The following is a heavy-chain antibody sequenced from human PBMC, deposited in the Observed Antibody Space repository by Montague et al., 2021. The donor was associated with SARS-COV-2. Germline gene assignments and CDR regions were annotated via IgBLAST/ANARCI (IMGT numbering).Heavy chain of an antibody. J-gene: IGHJ4*02. V-gene: IGHV4-39*01. Sequence: SETLSLTCTLSGGSFSTTRNYWNWIRQPPGKGLEWIGTIYYTETTYYNPAPISGTTYYSPSLKSRVTISVDTSRNQVFLNLRSVTATDTAVYYCSKGGGIGVSGSWGKGTLVTVSS. CDR3: SKGGGIGVSGS. D-gene: IGHD6-19*01. CDR1: GGSFSTTRNY. CDR2: IYYTETTYYNPAPISGTT.